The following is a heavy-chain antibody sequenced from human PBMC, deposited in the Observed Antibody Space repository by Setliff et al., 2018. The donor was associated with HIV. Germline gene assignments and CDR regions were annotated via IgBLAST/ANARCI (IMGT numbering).Heavy chain of an antibody. CDR3: SRILISYGSGTHKYFDY. Sequence: TSETLSLTCSVSGDSVSNYYWSWIRQPAGKGLEYIGRIYANGYANYNPSLKSRVTMSVDTSKNQFSLNLTSVTAADTATYYCSRILISYGSGTHKYFDYWGQVIVVTVSS. CDR2: IYANGYA. J-gene: IGHJ4*02. CDR1: GDSVSNYY. D-gene: IGHD3-10*01. V-gene: IGHV4-4*07.